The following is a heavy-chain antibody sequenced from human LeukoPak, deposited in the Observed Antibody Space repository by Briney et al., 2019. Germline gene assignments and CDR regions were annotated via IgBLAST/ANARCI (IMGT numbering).Heavy chain of an antibody. CDR3: ARPLGYCSGGSCYPADH. Sequence: GGSLRLSCAASGFTFSSYAMSWVRQAPGKGLEFVANIKQDGSEKYYVDSVKGRFTISRDNAKNSLYLQMDSLRAEDTALYYCARPLGYCSGGSCYPADHWGQGTLVTVSS. D-gene: IGHD2-15*01. V-gene: IGHV3-7*01. CDR2: IKQDGSEK. CDR1: GFTFSSYA. J-gene: IGHJ4*02.